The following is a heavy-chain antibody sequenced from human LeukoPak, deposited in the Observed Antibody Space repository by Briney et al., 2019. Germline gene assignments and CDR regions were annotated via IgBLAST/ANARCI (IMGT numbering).Heavy chain of an antibody. J-gene: IGHJ6*03. V-gene: IGHV4-4*07. CDR1: GGSISSYY. D-gene: IGHD6-13*01. CDR2: FYTSGST. Sequence: PSETLSLTCTVSGGSISSYYWSWIRQPAGKGLEWIGRFYTSGSTNYNPSLKSRVTMSVEMSKNQFPLKLSSVTAADTAVYYCARDLYSSSSYYYYYMDVWGKGTTVTISS. CDR3: ARDLYSSSSYYYYYMDV.